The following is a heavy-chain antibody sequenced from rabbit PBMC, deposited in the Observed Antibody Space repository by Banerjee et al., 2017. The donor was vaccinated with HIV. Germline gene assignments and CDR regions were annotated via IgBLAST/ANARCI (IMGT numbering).Heavy chain of an antibody. CDR2: IYTGSSGST. J-gene: IGHJ4*01. CDR3: ARDRELYNSAFDL. Sequence: QSLEESGGGLVQPGASLTLTCTASGFDFRTNAMCWVRQAPGKGPEWIACIYTGSSGSTYYASWAKGRFTISKTSSTTVTLQMTSLTAADTATYFCARDRELYNSAFDLWGPGTLVTVS. CDR1: GFDFRTNA. V-gene: IGHV1S40*01. D-gene: IGHD4-1*01.